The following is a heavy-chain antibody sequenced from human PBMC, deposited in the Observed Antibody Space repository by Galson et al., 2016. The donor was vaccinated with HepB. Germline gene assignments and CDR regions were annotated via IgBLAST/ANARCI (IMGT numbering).Heavy chain of an antibody. J-gene: IGHJ5*02. CDR1: GFTFSSYA. D-gene: IGHD2-15*01. CDR3: AKDLTVTLHWFDP. Sequence: SLRLSCAASGFTFSSYAMSWVRQAPGKGLEWVSLISGSGTNTYYADSVKGRFTISRDNSRNTLYLQMNSLRAEDTAVYYCAKDLTVTLHWFDPWGRGTLVTVSS. V-gene: IGHV3-23*01. CDR2: ISGSGTNT.